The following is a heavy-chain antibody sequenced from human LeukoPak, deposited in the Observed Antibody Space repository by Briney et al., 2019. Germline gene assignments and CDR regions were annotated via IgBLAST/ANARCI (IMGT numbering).Heavy chain of an antibody. J-gene: IGHJ5*02. D-gene: IGHD3-3*01. CDR1: GDSISSNDYY. CDR2: IYYGGST. V-gene: IGHV4-39*07. Sequence: SETLSLTCTVSGDSISSNDYYWGWIRQPPGKGLEWIGSIYYGGSTYYNPSLKSRVTISVDTSKNQFSLKLSSVTAADTAVYYCARGGRITIFGVGTNWFDPWGQGTLVTVSS. CDR3: ARGGRITIFGVGTNWFDP.